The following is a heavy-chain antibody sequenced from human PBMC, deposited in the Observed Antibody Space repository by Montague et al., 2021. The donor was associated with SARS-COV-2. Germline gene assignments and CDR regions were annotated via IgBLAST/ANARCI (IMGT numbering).Heavy chain of an antibody. D-gene: IGHD4-17*01. CDR2: TNYRSKWNS. CDR3: VRDTGSAQAGFDA. J-gene: IGHJ4*02. V-gene: IGHV6-1*01. CDR1: GDSVWSNTAA. Sequence: CAISGDSVWSNTAAWNWIRQSPSGGLEWLGRTNYRSKWNSDYATSVEGRISIDPDTSKNQFSLLLRSVTPEDTGVYYCVRDTGSAQAGFDAWGQGTLVTVSS.